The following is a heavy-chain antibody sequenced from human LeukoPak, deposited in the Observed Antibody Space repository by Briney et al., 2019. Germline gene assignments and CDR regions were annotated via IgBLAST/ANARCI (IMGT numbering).Heavy chain of an antibody. CDR1: GGSFSGYY. D-gene: IGHD3-3*01. Sequence: SETLSLTCAVYGGSFSGYYWSWIRQPPGKGLEWNGEINHSGSNNYNPSLKSRVTISVDTSKNQFSLKLSSVTAADTAVYYCARVSTYYDCWSGYYTSYYYGMDVWGQGTTVTVSS. J-gene: IGHJ6*02. CDR2: INHSGSN. CDR3: ARVSTYYDCWSGYYTSYYYGMDV. V-gene: IGHV4-34*01.